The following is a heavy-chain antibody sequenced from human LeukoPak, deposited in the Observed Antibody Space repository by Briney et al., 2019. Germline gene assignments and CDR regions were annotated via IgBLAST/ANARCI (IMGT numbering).Heavy chain of an antibody. V-gene: IGHV3-30*04. D-gene: IGHD2-8*01. J-gene: IGHJ6*02. CDR3: LRPRQVWVPTSGMDV. CDR2: TSYDGKNK. Sequence: GGSLRLSCAASGFTFSTYAMHWVRQAPGKGLEWVAVTSYDGKNKYYADSVKGRFTISRDNSKNTLYLQMNSLTADDTAVYYCLRPRQVWVPTSGMDVWGQGTTVTVSS. CDR1: GFTFSTYA.